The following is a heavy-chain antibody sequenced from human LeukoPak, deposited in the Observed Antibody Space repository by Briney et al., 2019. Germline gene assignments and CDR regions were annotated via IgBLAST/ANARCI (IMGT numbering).Heavy chain of an antibody. Sequence: GASVKVSCKASGYTFTGYYMHWVRQAPGQGLEWMGWINPNSGGTNYAQRFQGRVTMTRDTSISTAYMELSRLRSDDTAVYYCARDQLTYYYDSSGYYYGPDAFDIWGQGTMVTVSS. CDR3: ARDQLTYYYDSSGYYYGPDAFDI. D-gene: IGHD3-22*01. CDR2: INPNSGGT. V-gene: IGHV1-2*02. J-gene: IGHJ3*02. CDR1: GYTFTGYY.